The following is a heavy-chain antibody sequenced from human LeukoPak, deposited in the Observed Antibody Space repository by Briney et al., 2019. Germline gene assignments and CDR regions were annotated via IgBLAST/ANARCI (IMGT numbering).Heavy chain of an antibody. CDR2: IKGGGGDP. D-gene: IGHD2-21*02. Sequence: GGSLRLSCAASGFTFSSYAMGCARQPPGKGLEWVSSIKGGGGDPFYADSVRGRFTISRDNSKNTLYLQLNSLRAEDTAVYFCAKGGHDFNPFYCWGQGALVTVSS. V-gene: IGHV3-23*01. CDR1: GFTFSSYA. J-gene: IGHJ4*02. CDR3: AKGGHDFNPFYC.